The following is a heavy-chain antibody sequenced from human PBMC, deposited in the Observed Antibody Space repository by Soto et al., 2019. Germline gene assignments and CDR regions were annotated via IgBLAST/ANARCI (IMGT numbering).Heavy chain of an antibody. D-gene: IGHD6-13*01. CDR1: GFTFDDYA. CDR3: AKDRGSSSWDPIFDF. Sequence: EMELVESGGGFLEPGWSLRLSCAASGFTFDDYAIHWVRQAPGKGLEWVSGISWDSAVIDYAVSVKGRFTIGRDNARNSLYLHMNNLRPEDTALYFCAKDRGSSSWDPIFDFWGRGTLVTVSS. V-gene: IGHV3-9*01. J-gene: IGHJ4*02. CDR2: ISWDSAVI.